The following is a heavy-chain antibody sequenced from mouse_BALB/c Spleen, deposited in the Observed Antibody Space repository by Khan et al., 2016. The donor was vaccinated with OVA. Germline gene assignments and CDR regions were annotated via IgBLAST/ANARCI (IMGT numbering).Heavy chain of an antibody. Sequence: QVQLQQSGAELAKPWPSVKMSCKASGYSFTTYWMHWVKQRPGQGLEWIGYINPTSGYTDYNEKLKDRATLSADKSSSKSFMQLSSLTSDDSAVKYCTGDSMDYWGQGTTLTVSS. CDR1: GYSFTTYW. J-gene: IGHJ2*01. V-gene: IGHV1-7*01. CDR3: TGDSMDY. D-gene: IGHD2-13*01. CDR2: INPTSGYT.